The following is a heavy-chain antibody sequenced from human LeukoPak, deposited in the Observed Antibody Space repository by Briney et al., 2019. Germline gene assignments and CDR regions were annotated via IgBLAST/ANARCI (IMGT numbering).Heavy chain of an antibody. Sequence: ASVKVSCKASGYTFTSFVINWVRQAPGQGPEWMGWINTITGNPTYAQGFTGRFVFSLDTSVSTACLQINNLKADDTAVYYCARDQDLRSGQYRRDFDYWGQGTLVTVSS. CDR3: ARDQDLRSGQYRRDFDY. J-gene: IGHJ4*02. CDR1: GYTFTSFV. D-gene: IGHD3-3*01. CDR2: INTITGNP. V-gene: IGHV7-4-1*02.